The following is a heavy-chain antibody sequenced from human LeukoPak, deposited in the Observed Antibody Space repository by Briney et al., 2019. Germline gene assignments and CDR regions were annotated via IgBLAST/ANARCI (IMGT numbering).Heavy chain of an antibody. J-gene: IGHJ3*02. CDR3: ARRGDGYRPDAFDI. V-gene: IGHV3-53*04. Sequence: GGSLRLSCAASGFTVSSNYMSWVRQAPGKGLEWVSVIYSGGSTHYADSVKGRFTISRHNSKNTLYLQMNSLRAEDTAVYYCARRGDGYRPDAFDIWGQGTMVTVSS. D-gene: IGHD5-24*01. CDR1: GFTVSSNY. CDR2: IYSGGST.